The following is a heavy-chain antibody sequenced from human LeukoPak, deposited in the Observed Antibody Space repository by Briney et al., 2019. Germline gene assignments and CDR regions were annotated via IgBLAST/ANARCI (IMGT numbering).Heavy chain of an antibody. V-gene: IGHV4-39*01. CDR1: GGSISGTSYY. D-gene: IGHD6-19*01. CDR3: ARQAKAVVQYIDFDF. J-gene: IGHJ4*02. CDR2: IHYSGRT. Sequence: SETLSLTCTVSGGSISGTSYYWGWIRQPPGKGPEWIGSIHYSGRTYYKPSLKSRVTISVDTSKNQFSLKLTSVTSADTAVYYCARQAKAVVQYIDFDFWGQGTLVTVSS.